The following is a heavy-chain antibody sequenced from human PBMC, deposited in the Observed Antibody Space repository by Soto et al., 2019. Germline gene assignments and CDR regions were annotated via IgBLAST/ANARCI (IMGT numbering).Heavy chain of an antibody. Sequence: ESLRLSCAVAVFASSSYWMHCVRQAPGKGPVWVARIHFDGSTFSYADSVRGLFTISRDNAKNTLYLQMNSLRVEDTAVYYCARHYYDPSGSRYVDYGMDVCGQRTTVTVSS. CDR2: IHFDGSTF. CDR1: VFASSSYW. J-gene: IGHJ6*02. V-gene: IGHV3-74*01. CDR3: ARHYYDPSGSRYVDYGMDV. D-gene: IGHD3-22*01.